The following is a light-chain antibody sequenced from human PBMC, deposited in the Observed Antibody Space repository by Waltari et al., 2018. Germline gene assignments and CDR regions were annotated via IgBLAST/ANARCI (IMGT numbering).Light chain of an antibody. V-gene: IGKV4-1*01. Sequence: DIVMTQSPDSLAVSLGEGATINCESSQTVLKNSNNKTYLTWYQQKPGQPPKLPIYWASTRNAGVPDRFSGSGSGTEFTLTISSLQAEDVAFYYCQQYYTTPWTFGQGTKVEIK. CDR2: WAS. CDR3: QQYYTTPWT. CDR1: QTVLKNSNNKTY. J-gene: IGKJ1*01.